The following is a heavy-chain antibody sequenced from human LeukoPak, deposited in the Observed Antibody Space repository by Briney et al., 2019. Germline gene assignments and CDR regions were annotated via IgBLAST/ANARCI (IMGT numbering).Heavy chain of an antibody. CDR3: ARSATKTYYYGSGSYYSYFDL. CDR1: GYSISSGYY. J-gene: IGHJ2*01. D-gene: IGHD3-10*01. Sequence: SETLSLTCTVSGYSISSGYYWGWIRQPPGKGLEWIGSIYHSGSTYYNPSLKSRVTISVDTSKNQFSLKLSSVTAADTAVYYCARSATKTYYYGSGSYYSYFDLWGRGTLVTVSS. V-gene: IGHV4-38-2*02. CDR2: IYHSGST.